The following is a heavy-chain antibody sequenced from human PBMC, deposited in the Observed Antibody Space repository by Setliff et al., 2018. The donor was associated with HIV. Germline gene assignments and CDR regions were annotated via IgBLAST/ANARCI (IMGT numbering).Heavy chain of an antibody. V-gene: IGHV3-53*01. Sequence: LRLSCAASGFTFSSYWMSWVRQAPGKGLEWVSTVYGDGRTFYADSAQGRFTISRDNSNNILFLQMNSLLAEDTAVYYCAKGVKFLDPWGQGTPVTVSS. CDR3: AKGVKFLDP. CDR1: GFTFSSYW. D-gene: IGHD3-16*01. CDR2: VYGDGRT. J-gene: IGHJ5*02.